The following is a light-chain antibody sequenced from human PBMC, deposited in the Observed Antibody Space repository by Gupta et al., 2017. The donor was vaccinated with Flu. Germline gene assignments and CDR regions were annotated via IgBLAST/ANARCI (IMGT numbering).Light chain of an antibody. J-gene: IGLJ2*01. V-gene: IGLV3-25*03. CDR2: KDN. CDR1: ALADQY. Sequence: SSELTQPPSVSVSPGQTARLTCSGDALADQYGYWYQQKPGQAPTMVVRKDNQRPSGIPERFSGSSSGTKFTLTISGVQAEDEADYYCQSSDNRGTYVIFGGGIKLTVL. CDR3: QSSDNRGTYVI.